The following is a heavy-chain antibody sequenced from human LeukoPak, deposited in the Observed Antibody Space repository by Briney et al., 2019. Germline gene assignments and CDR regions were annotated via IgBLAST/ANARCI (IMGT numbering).Heavy chain of an antibody. Sequence: SETLSLTCTVSGGSISSYYWSWIRQPPGKGLEWIGYIYTSGSTNYNPSLKSRVTISVDTSKNQFSLKRSSVTAADTAVYYCSGADFYDRSCYIFDPWGQGTLVTVSS. D-gene: IGHD3-22*01. J-gene: IGHJ5*02. CDR3: SGADFYDRSCYIFDP. CDR1: GGSISSYY. CDR2: IYTSGST. V-gene: IGHV4-4*09.